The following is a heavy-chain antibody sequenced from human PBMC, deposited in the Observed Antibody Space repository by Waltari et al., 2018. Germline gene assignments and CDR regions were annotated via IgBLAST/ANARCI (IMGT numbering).Heavy chain of an antibody. CDR3: ARDAALGRLDL. CDR2: IWNEGRKT. D-gene: IGHD6-13*01. V-gene: IGHV3-33*01. Sequence: QEQLVESGGHVVQPGRYLRLACAASGFRFRTHGFHWVRQAPGKGLEWVGLIWNEGRKTDYRDSGRGRFTVSRDDSKSTIDLQMNSLRAEDTAVYFCARDAALGRLDLWGPGTLVTVSS. J-gene: IGHJ5*02. CDR1: GFRFRTHG.